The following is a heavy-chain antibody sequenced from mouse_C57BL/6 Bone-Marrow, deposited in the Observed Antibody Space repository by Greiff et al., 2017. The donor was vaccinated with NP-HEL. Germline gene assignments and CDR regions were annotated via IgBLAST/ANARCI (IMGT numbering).Heavy chain of an antibody. CDR1: GYTFTSYW. Sequence: VQLQQPGAELVMPGASVKLSCKASGYTFTSYWMHWVKQRPGQGLEWIGEIDPSDSYTNYNQKFKGKSTLTVDKSSSTAYMQLSSLTSEDSAVYYCARSPLWLRRDYYAMDYWGQGTSVTVSS. J-gene: IGHJ4*01. CDR3: ARSPLWLRRDYYAMDY. D-gene: IGHD2-2*01. V-gene: IGHV1-69*01. CDR2: IDPSDSYT.